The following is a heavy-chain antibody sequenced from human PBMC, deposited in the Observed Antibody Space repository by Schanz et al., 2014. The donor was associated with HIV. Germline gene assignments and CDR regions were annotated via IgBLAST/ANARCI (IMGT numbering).Heavy chain of an antibody. CDR3: VRDRLNGEGPTHYQHYYGMDV. V-gene: IGHV3-23*01. J-gene: IGHJ6*02. CDR1: GFTFNNYA. CDR2: LSGSGGNT. D-gene: IGHD1-26*01. Sequence: EVQLLEFGGGLVRPGESLRLSCLASGFTFNNYAMSWVRQAPGKGLEWVSALSGSGGNTYYADSVRGRLTISRDNAKSSLYLQMNSLRAEDTAVYYCVRDRLNGEGPTHYQHYYGMDVWGQGTTVTVSS.